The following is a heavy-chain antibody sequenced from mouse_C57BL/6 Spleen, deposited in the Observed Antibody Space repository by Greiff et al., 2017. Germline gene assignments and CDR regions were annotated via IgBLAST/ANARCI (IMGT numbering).Heavy chain of an antibody. CDR1: GFTFSDYG. CDR3: ARPGYSNYLYAMDY. CDR2: ISSGSSTI. J-gene: IGHJ4*01. D-gene: IGHD2-5*01. Sequence: DVKLVESGGGLVKPGGSLKLSCAASGFTFSDYGMHWVRQAPEKGLELVAYISSGSSTIYYADTVKGRFTIARDNAKNTLFLQMPSLRSEDTAMYYCARPGYSNYLYAMDYWGQGTSVTVSS. V-gene: IGHV5-17*01.